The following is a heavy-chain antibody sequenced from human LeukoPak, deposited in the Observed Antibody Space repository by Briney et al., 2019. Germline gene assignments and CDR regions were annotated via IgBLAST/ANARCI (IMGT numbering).Heavy chain of an antibody. CDR2: INHSGST. CDR3: ARRPGGYYDSSGYFLIYYYYYMDV. D-gene: IGHD3-22*01. V-gene: IGHV4-34*01. Sequence: SETLSLTCAVYGGSFSGYYWSWIRQPPGKGLEWIGEINHSGSTNYNPSLKSRVTISVDTSKNQFSLKLSSVTAADTAVYYCARRPGGYYDSSGYFLIYYYYYMDVWGKGTTVTISS. CDR1: GGSFSGYY. J-gene: IGHJ6*03.